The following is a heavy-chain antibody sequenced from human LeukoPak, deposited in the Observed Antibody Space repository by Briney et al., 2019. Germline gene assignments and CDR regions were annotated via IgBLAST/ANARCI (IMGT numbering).Heavy chain of an antibody. CDR3: ASHDYGGNSRGYLDP. J-gene: IGHJ5*02. CDR1: GGSISSSSYY. D-gene: IGHD4-23*01. Sequence: SETLSLTCTVSGGSISSSSYYWGWIRQPPGKGLEWIGSIYYSGSTYYNPSLKSRVTISVDTSKNQFSLKLSSVTAADTAVYYCASHDYGGNSRGYLDPWGQGTLVTVSS. V-gene: IGHV4-39*07. CDR2: IYYSGST.